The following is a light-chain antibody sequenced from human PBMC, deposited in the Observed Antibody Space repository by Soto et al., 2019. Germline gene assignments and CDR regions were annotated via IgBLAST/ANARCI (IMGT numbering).Light chain of an antibody. CDR1: QSIRSL. V-gene: IGKV1-5*01. J-gene: IGKJ5*01. CDR3: QQHQTYST. Sequence: DVQMTQSPSTLSATVGDRVTITCRASQSIRSLLAWYQQKPGKAPKVLIYDTSSLGSGVPSRFSGSGSGTEFTLTISSLQPDDFATYYCQQHQTYSTFGQGTRLEI. CDR2: DTS.